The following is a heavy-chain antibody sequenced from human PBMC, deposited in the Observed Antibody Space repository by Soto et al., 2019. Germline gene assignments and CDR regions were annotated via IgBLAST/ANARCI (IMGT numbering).Heavy chain of an antibody. CDR3: AKGAVPAAIRFDP. D-gene: IGHD2-2*02. CDR1: GYTFTSYY. J-gene: IGHJ5*02. CDR2: INPSGGST. V-gene: IGHV1-46*01. Sequence: ASVKVSCKASGYTFTSYYMHWVRQAPGQGLEWMGIINPSGGSTSYAQRFQGRVTMTRDTSTSTVYMELSSLRSEDTAVYYCAKGAVPAAIRFDPWGQGTLVTVSS.